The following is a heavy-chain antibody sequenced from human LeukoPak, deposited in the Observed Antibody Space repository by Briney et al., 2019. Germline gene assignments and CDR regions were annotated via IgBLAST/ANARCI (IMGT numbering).Heavy chain of an antibody. D-gene: IGHD3-10*01. CDR2: IYYSGST. Sequence: PSETLSLTCAVSGGSISSGGYSWSWIRQPPGKGLEWIGYIYYSGSTNYNPSLKSRVTISVDTSKNQFSLKLSSVTAADTAVYYCARTMVRGGGIDYWGQGTLVTVSS. CDR1: GGSISSGGYS. V-gene: IGHV4-61*08. CDR3: ARTMVRGGGIDY. J-gene: IGHJ4*02.